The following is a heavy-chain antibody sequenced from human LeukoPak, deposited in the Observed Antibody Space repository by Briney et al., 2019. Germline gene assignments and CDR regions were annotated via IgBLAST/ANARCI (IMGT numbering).Heavy chain of an antibody. Sequence: GGCLRLSCAASGFTFSSYGMHWVRPAPGKGLEWGAVISYDGSNKYYADSVKGRFTISRDNSKNTLYLQMNSLRAEDTAVYYCARDLPLYSSSWYSGLDYWGQGTLVTVSS. D-gene: IGHD6-13*01. J-gene: IGHJ4*02. CDR2: ISYDGSNK. CDR3: ARDLPLYSSSWYSGLDY. CDR1: GFTFSSYG. V-gene: IGHV3-30*03.